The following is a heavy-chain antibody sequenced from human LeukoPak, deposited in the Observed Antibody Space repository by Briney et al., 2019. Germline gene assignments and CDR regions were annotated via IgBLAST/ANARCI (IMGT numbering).Heavy chain of an antibody. V-gene: IGHV4-39*07. CDR3: VREHDWGDFDF. Sequence: PSETLSLTCTVSGGSVSSSSYYWGWIRQPPGKGLEWIGSIYYSGSTYYNPSLKSRVTISVDTSKNQFSLNLSSVTAADTAVYYCVREHDWGDFDFWGQGTLVTVSS. J-gene: IGHJ4*02. D-gene: IGHD3-9*01. CDR1: GGSVSSSSYY. CDR2: IYYSGST.